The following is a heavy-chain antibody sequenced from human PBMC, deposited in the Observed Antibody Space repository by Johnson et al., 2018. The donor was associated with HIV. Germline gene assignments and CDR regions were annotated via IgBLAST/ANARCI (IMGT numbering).Heavy chain of an antibody. CDR1: GFTFSSYA. CDR3: ARVRQLGRGDAFDI. Sequence: VQLVESGGGVVQPGRSLRLSCAASGFTFSSYAMHWVRQAPGKGLEWVAVISYDGSNKYYADSVKGRFTIARDNSKNTLYLQMNSLRAEDTAVYYCARVRQLGRGDAFDIWGQGTMVTVSS. D-gene: IGHD6-6*01. V-gene: IGHV3-30*04. CDR2: ISYDGSNK. J-gene: IGHJ3*02.